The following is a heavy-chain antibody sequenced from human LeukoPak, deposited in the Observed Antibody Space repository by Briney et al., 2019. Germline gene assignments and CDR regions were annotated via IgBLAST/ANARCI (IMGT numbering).Heavy chain of an antibody. CDR2: IYYSGST. CDR1: GGSISSGGYY. J-gene: IGHJ5*01. Sequence: SQTLSLTCTVSGGSISSGGYYWSWIRQHPGKGLEWIGYIYYSGSTYYNPALKSRLTISADMSKNQFALKMSSVTAADTAVYYCARHGYSDYGIDSWGQGTLVTVSS. CDR3: ARHGYSDYGIDS. D-gene: IGHD5-12*01. V-gene: IGHV4-31*03.